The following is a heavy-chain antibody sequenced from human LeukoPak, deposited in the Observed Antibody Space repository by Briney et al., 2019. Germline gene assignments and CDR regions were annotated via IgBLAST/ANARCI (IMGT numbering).Heavy chain of an antibody. CDR3: ARDRAPRARIGGMDF. V-gene: IGHV3-21*06. J-gene: IGHJ6*02. Sequence: GGSLRLSCEASTFVFSGYSMNWVRQAPGKGLEWVSYISETSSHTYYAASVKGRFTISRDNAKNSLYLQMNSLRAEDTGIYYCARDRAPRARIGGMDFWGQGTTVIVSS. CDR1: TFVFSGYS. D-gene: IGHD3-16*01. CDR2: ISETSSHT.